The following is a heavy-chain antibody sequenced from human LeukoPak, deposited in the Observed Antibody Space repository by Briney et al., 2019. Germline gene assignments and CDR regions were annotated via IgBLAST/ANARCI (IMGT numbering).Heavy chain of an antibody. Sequence: ASVKVSCKASGYTFSSYDINWVRQATGQGLEWMGWMNPNSGNTGYAQRFQGRVTMTRSTSISTAYMELSSLTSDDTAAYYCARSFVGTRKRNVYWGQGTLVTVSS. CDR1: GYTFSSYD. D-gene: IGHD2-21*01. CDR2: MNPNSGNT. J-gene: IGHJ4*02. V-gene: IGHV1-8*01. CDR3: ARSFVGTRKRNVY.